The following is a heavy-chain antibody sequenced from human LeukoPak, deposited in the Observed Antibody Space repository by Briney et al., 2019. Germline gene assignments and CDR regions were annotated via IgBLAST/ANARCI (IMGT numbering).Heavy chain of an antibody. V-gene: IGHV3-30*18. CDR2: ISYDGSNK. CDR1: GFTFSSYG. D-gene: IGHD3-3*01. CDR3: AKDLMSFYDFWSGYHNWFDP. J-gene: IGHJ5*02. Sequence: GGSLRLSCAASGFTFSSYGMHWVRQAPGKGLEWVAVISYDGSNKYYADSVKGRFTISRDNSKNTLYLQMNSLRAEDTAVYYCAKDLMSFYDFWSGYHNWFDPWGQGTLVTVSS.